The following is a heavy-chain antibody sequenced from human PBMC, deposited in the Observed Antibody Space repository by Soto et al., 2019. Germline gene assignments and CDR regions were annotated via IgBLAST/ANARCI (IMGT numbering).Heavy chain of an antibody. CDR2: ISYDGSNK. CDR1: GFTFSSYG. D-gene: IGHD3-22*01. J-gene: IGHJ4*02. CDR3: VNDSSVYDSSGYFFEGPPDY. Sequence: PGGSLRLSCAASGFTFSSYGMHWVRQAPGKGLEWVAVISYDGSNKYYADSVKCRFTISRDNSKNTLYLQMNSLRAEDTAVYYCVNDSSVYDSSGYFFEGPPDYWGQGTLVTVSS. V-gene: IGHV3-30*18.